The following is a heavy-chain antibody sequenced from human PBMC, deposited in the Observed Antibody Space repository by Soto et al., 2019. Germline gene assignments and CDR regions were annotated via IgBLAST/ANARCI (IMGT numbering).Heavy chain of an antibody. V-gene: IGHV4-31*03. Sequence: SETLSLTCSVSGGAINNRDYYWSWIRQHPGKGLEWIGNIFFSGSTDYNPPLKGRLTISIDTSKNEFSLKLTSVTAADTAVYYCARDRPEFQSFDSGMEVWGQVTRVTLSS. J-gene: IGHJ6*02. CDR3: ARDRPEFQSFDSGMEV. D-gene: IGHD3-16*01. CDR2: IFFSGST. CDR1: GGAINNRDYY.